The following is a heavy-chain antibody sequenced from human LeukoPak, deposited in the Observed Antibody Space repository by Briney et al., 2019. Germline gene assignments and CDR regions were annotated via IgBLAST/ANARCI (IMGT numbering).Heavy chain of an antibody. V-gene: IGHV4-38-2*01. CDR2: VYYSGST. CDR3: ARNSTVTSPSTGYFDY. Sequence: PSETLSLTCAVSGYSISSGDYWGWIRQPPGKGLEWIGSVYYSGSTHYNPSLKSRVTISVDRSRNQFSLRLSSVTAADTAVYYCARNSTVTSPSTGYFDYCGQGTLATVSS. J-gene: IGHJ4*02. D-gene: IGHD4-17*01. CDR1: GYSISSGDY.